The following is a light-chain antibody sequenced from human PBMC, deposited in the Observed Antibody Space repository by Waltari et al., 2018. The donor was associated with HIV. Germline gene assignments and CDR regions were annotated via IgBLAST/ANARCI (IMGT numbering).Light chain of an antibody. J-gene: IGKJ4*01. CDR1: QSVLYSSNNKNY. V-gene: IGKV4-1*01. CDR3: QQYYSSPLT. Sequence: DIVMTQSPDSLPVSLGERATIHCKSSQSVLYSSNNKNYLAWYQQKPGQPPNLLIYWASTRESGVPDRFSGSGSGTDFTLTISTLQAEDVAVYYCQQYYSSPLTFGGGTKVEIK. CDR2: WAS.